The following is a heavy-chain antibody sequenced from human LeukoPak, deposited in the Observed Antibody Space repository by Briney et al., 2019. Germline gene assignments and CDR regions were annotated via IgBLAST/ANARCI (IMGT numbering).Heavy chain of an antibody. D-gene: IGHD3-10*02. V-gene: IGHV3-21*01. Sequence: GGSLRLSCAASGFTFSRYSMNWVRQAPGKGLEWVSSISSSSSYIYYADSVKGRFTISRDNAKNSLYLQMNSLRAEDTAVYYCAELGITMIGGVWGKGTTVTISS. J-gene: IGHJ6*04. CDR3: AELGITMIGGV. CDR1: GFTFSRYS. CDR2: ISSSSSYI.